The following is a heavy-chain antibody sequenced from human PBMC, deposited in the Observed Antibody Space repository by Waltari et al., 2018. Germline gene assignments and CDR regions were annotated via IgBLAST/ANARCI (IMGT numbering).Heavy chain of an antibody. V-gene: IGHV3-33*06. CDR2: IWNDGSYQ. Sequence: QVQLVESGGGVVQPGRSLRLSCAASGITFSDSAMHWVRQTPGRGLEWVSVIWNDGSYQYYADSVKGRFTISRDNSKNTLYLQINSLRVEDTGVYYCAKANGSGGFLVDFWGQGTLVTVSS. CDR3: AKANGSGGFLVDF. CDR1: GITFSDSA. J-gene: IGHJ4*02. D-gene: IGHD3-10*01.